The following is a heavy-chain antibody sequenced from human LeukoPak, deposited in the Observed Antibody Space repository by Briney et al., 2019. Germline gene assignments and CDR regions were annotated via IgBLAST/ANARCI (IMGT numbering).Heavy chain of an antibody. CDR1: GFTVSSNY. D-gene: IGHD5/OR15-5a*01. J-gene: IGHJ6*02. CDR2: IYSGGST. V-gene: IGHV3-66*01. Sequence: GGSLRLSCAASGFTVSSNYMSWVRQAPGKGLEWVSVIYSGGSTYYADSVKGRFTISRDNSKNTLYLQMNSLRAEDTAVYYCARVSTDYYYGMDVWGQGTTVTVSS. CDR3: ARVSTDYYYGMDV.